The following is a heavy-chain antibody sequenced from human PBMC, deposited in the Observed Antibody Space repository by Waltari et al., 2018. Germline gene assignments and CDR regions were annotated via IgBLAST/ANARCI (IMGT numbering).Heavy chain of an antibody. Sequence: VQLVESGGGVVQPGRSLRLSCTVSGFTFSNYAFHWVRQAPGKGLEWVALISYDEDNKQYADYVKGRFTISRDNSKNTVYLQMNSLRPEDTAIYYCARVGAPYNSDGWFDPWGQGTRVTVSS. CDR2: ISYDEDNK. CDR1: GFTFSNYA. V-gene: IGHV3-30*04. J-gene: IGHJ5*02. CDR3: ARVGAPYNSDGWFDP. D-gene: IGHD1-20*01.